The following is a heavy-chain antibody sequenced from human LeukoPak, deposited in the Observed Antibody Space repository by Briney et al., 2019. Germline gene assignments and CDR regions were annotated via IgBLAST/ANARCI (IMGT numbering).Heavy chain of an antibody. CDR3: ARTWTQQTNWFDP. CDR1: GYTFTSYA. D-gene: IGHD3/OR15-3a*01. CDR2: INAGNGNT. Sequence: ASVKVSCKASGYTFTSYAMHWARQAPGQRLEWMGWINAGNGNTKYSQKFQGRVTITRDTSASTAYMELSSLRSEDTAVYYCARTWTQQTNWFDPWGQGTLVTVSS. V-gene: IGHV1-3*01. J-gene: IGHJ5*02.